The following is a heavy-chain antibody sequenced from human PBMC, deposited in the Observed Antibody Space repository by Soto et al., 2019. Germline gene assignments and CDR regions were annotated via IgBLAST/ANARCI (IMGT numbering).Heavy chain of an antibody. V-gene: IGHV3-30-3*01. J-gene: IGHJ4*02. CDR2: ISYDGSNK. CDR1: GFTFSSYA. D-gene: IGHD5-18*01. Sequence: QSGGSLRLSCAASGFTFSSYAMHWVRQAPGKGLEWVAVISYDGSNKYYADSVKGRFTISRDNSKNTLYLQMNSLRAEDTAVYYCARDNSYGPPRFDYWGQGTLVTVSS. CDR3: ARDNSYGPPRFDY.